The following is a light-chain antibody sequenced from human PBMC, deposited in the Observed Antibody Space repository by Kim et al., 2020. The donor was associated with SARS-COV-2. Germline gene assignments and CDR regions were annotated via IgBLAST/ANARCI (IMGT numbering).Light chain of an antibody. J-gene: IGLJ2*01. CDR1: SSDVGGYGY. CDR2: DVT. Sequence: QSVVTQPASVSGSPGQSITISCTGTSSDVGGYGYVSWYQQHPGKAPKLMIYDVTNRPSGVSNRFSGSKSGNTASLTISGLQAEDEADYYCNSYTSSSTVVFGGGTQLTVL. CDR3: NSYTSSSTVV. V-gene: IGLV2-14*03.